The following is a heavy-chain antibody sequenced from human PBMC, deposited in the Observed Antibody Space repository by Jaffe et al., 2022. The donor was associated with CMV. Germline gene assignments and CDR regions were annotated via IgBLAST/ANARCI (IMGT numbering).Heavy chain of an antibody. V-gene: IGHV4-39*01. Sequence: QLQLQESGPGLVKPSETLSLTCTVSGGSISSSNYFWGWIRQPPGKGLEWIASIYYNGVTFYNPSVKSPVTISVDASKNQFSLRLTSVTAADTAVYYCARQGHCVGGNCYQTDWFDPWGPGTLVTVSS. CDR1: GGSISSSNYF. J-gene: IGHJ5*02. D-gene: IGHD2-21*01. CDR3: ARQGHCVGGNCYQTDWFDP. CDR2: IYYNGVT.